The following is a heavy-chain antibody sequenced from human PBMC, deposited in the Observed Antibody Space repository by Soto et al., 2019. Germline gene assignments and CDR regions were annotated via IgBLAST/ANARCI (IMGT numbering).Heavy chain of an antibody. Sequence: EVQLVESAGGLVKPGGSLRLSCVASGFSFNEAWMNWVRQAPGQGLEWVGRIKTSAGGGATNYAAPVQGIFTISRDDSKNTLYLHMNSLRTEDTAIYYCTTGSVEGIWGQGTTVIVSS. CDR3: TTGSVEGI. J-gene: IGHJ6*02. CDR1: GFSFNEAW. D-gene: IGHD2-15*01. V-gene: IGHV3-15*07. CDR2: IKTSAGGGAT.